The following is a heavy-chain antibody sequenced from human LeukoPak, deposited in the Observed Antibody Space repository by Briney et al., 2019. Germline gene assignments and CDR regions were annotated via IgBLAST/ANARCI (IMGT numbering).Heavy chain of an antibody. CDR2: IKRDIDGGTT. V-gene: IGHV3-15*01. CDR3: TTDLPRSTSCSHDY. J-gene: IGHJ4*02. Sequence: GGSLRFSCAASGFTFSNSWMLWVRQAPGRGLEWVGRIKRDIDGGTTDYAAPVKGRFTITRDDSENTLYLQMNSLKTEDTAVYYCTTDLPRSTSCSHDYWGQGTQVTVSS. CDR1: GFTFSNSW. D-gene: IGHD2/OR15-2a*01.